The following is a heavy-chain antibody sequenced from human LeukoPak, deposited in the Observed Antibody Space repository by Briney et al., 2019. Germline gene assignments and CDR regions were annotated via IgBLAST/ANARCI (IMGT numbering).Heavy chain of an antibody. V-gene: IGHV3-48*01. CDR3: AREDRRRAPFDY. J-gene: IGHJ4*02. Sequence: QTGGSLRLSCAASGFSFNNYSLNWVRQAPGKGLEWVSYISRSSDTIHYAGSVKGRFTISRDNAKNSLFLQMNSLRAEDTAVYFCAREDRRRAPFDYWGQGTLVTVSS. D-gene: IGHD2-15*01. CDR2: ISRSSDTI. CDR1: GFSFNNYS.